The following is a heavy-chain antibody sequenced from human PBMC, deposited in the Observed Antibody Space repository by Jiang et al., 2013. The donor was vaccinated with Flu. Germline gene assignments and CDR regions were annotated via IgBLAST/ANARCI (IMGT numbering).Heavy chain of an antibody. Sequence: SWPGLVKPSGTLSLTCAVSGGSISSSHWWTWVRQPPGKGLEWIGEIYHTGNTNYNPSLQSRVTMSVDKSANQFSLKLTSVTAGDTAIYYCARDKGVPVYGMDVWGQGTTVTVSS. D-gene: IGHD3-16*01. CDR1: GGSISSSHW. V-gene: IGHV4-4*02. CDR3: ARDKGVPVYGMDV. J-gene: IGHJ6*02. CDR2: IYHTGNT.